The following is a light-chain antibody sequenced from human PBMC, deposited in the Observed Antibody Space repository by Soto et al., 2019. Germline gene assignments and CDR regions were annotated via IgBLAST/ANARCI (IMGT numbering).Light chain of an antibody. Sequence: EIVLTQSPGSLSLSPGERATLSCRASQSVSNNYLAWYQQKPGQAPRLLIYGASSRATGIPDRFSGSGSGTDFTLTISRLEPEDFAVYYCQHYGSSPGLFTFGPGTKVDIK. CDR2: GAS. CDR3: QHYGSSPGLFT. J-gene: IGKJ3*01. CDR1: QSVSNNY. V-gene: IGKV3-20*01.